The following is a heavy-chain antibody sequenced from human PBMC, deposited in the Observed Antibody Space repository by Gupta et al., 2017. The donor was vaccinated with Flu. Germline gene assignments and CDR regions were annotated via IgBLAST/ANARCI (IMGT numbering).Heavy chain of an antibody. CDR1: GFTFGDYA. V-gene: IGHV3-49*04. CDR2: IRSKAYGGTT. Sequence: EVQLVESGGGLVQPGRSLRLSCTASGFTFGDYAMSWVRQAPGKGLEWVGFIRSKAYGGTTEYAASVKGRFTISRDDSKSIAYLQMNSLKTEDTAVYYCTRAPPAAIFWPLTRQYYFDYWGQGTLVTVSS. J-gene: IGHJ4*02. D-gene: IGHD2-2*01. CDR3: TRAPPAAIFWPLTRQYYFDY.